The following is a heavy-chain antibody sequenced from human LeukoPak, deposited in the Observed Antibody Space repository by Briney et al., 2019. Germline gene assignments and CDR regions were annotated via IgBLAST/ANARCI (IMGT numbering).Heavy chain of an antibody. CDR2: IYHSGST. Sequence: SETLSLACTVSGYSISSGYYWGWIRQPPGKGLEWIGSIYHSGSTYYNPSLKSRVTISVDTSKNQFSLKLSSVTAADTAVYYCARVSYFDWPEPGYFDYWGQGTLVTVSS. V-gene: IGHV4-38-2*02. CDR1: GYSISSGYY. CDR3: ARVSYFDWPEPGYFDY. D-gene: IGHD3-9*01. J-gene: IGHJ4*02.